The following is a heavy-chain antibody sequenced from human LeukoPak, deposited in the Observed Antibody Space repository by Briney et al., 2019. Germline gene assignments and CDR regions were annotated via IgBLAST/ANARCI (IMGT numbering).Heavy chain of an antibody. D-gene: IGHD3-3*01. Sequence: SQTLSLTCTVSGGSISSSSYYWGWIRQPPGKGLEWIGSIYYSGSTYYNPSLKSRVTISVDTSKNQFSLKLSSVTAADTAVYYCARHYDFNDYWGQGTLVTVS. CDR3: ARHYDFNDY. CDR1: GGSISSSSYY. CDR2: IYYSGST. J-gene: IGHJ4*02. V-gene: IGHV4-39*01.